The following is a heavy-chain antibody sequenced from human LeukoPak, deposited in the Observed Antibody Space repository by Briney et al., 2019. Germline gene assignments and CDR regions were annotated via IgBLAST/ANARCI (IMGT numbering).Heavy chain of an antibody. J-gene: IGHJ4*02. Sequence: GGSLRLSCAASGFTFSSYSMNWVRQAPGEGLEWVSSISSSSSYIYYADSVKGRFTISRDNAKNSLYLQMNSLRAEDTAVYYCARGAAAATDYWGQGTLVTVSS. D-gene: IGHD6-13*01. V-gene: IGHV3-21*01. CDR2: ISSSSSYI. CDR3: ARGAAAATDY. CDR1: GFTFSSYS.